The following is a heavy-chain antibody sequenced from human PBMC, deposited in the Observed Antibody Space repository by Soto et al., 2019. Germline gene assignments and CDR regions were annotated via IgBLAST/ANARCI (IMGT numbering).Heavy chain of an antibody. CDR3: AKDTRYSGNYYDH. CDR1: GFSFSSSG. J-gene: IGHJ4*02. Sequence: QVQLVESGGGVVQPGGSLRLSCAASGFSFSSSGMHWVRQAPGNGLEWVAVISYDGSNKHYADSMKGRFTISRDNSKHTLYLQMNSLRADDTAVYYCAKDTRYSGNYYDHWGQGTLVAGSS. D-gene: IGHD1-26*01. V-gene: IGHV3-30*18. CDR2: ISYDGSNK.